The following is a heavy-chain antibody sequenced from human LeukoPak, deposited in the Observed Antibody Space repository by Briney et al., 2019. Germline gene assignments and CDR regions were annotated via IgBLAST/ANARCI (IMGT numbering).Heavy chain of an antibody. V-gene: IGHV3-23*01. CDR3: AKGSGGSCFSPLDY. CDR1: GFTLSGYA. Sequence: PGGSLRLSCAASGFTLSGYAMSWVRQPPGKGLEWVSAVCGSGGSTYYAAPVKSRFTISRDNSKNMLYLQMNSLRAEDTAVYYCAKGSGGSCFSPLDYWGRRTLVTVSS. CDR2: VCGSGGST. J-gene: IGHJ4*02. D-gene: IGHD2-15*01.